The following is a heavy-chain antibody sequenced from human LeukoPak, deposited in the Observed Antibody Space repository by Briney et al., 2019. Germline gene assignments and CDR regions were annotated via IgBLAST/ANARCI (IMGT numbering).Heavy chain of an antibody. CDR1: GFTFSSYA. CDR3: ARDHASFHFGSGSYSFDY. D-gene: IGHD3-10*01. J-gene: IGHJ4*02. Sequence: GGSLRLSCAASGFTFSSYALSWVRQAPGKGLEWVSAISGTGGSTNYADSVKGRFTISRDNSKNTLYLQMNSLRGEDTAVYYCARDHASFHFGSGSYSFDYWGPGTLVTVSS. V-gene: IGHV3-23*01. CDR2: ISGTGGST.